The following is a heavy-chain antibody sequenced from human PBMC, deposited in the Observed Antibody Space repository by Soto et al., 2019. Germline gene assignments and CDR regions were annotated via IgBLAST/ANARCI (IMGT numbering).Heavy chain of an antibody. CDR3: ARDSDESRLNNRFDP. CDR2: ISHDGSDI. CDR1: GFTFSIYS. V-gene: IGHV3-30-3*01. D-gene: IGHD1-26*01. J-gene: IGHJ5*02. Sequence: GGSLRLSCAASGFTFSIYSMHWVRQAPGKGLEWVAVISHDGSDIYYDDSVKGRFTISRDNSNSTLYLHMNSLRPEDTAVYYCARDSDESRLNNRFDPWGQGTLGTVSS.